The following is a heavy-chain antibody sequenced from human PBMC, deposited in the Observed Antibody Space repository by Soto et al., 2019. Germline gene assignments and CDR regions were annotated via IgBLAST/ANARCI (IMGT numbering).Heavy chain of an antibody. J-gene: IGHJ4*02. V-gene: IGHV3-21*01. Sequence: LRLSCAASGFTFSSYSMNWVRQAPGKGLEWVSSISSSSSYIYYADSVKGRFTISRDNAKNSLYLQMNSLRAEDTAVYYCARDPYYYDSSGYPVDWGQGTLVTVSS. CDR2: ISSSSSYI. D-gene: IGHD3-22*01. CDR3: ARDPYYYDSSGYPVD. CDR1: GFTFSSYS.